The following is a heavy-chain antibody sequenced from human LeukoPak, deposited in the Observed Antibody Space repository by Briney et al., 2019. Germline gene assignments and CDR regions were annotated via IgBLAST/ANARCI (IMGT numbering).Heavy chain of an antibody. J-gene: IGHJ4*02. D-gene: IGHD3-22*01. CDR1: GASFNSDDQY. Sequence: SSETLSLTCTVSGASFNSDDQYWNWVRQSPGKGLEWIGSIHPSGMLYNNPSLESRVTMSRDTSKNQFSLNLNSVTAADTAVYFCSRGLDSRKLGYWGQGILVTVSS. V-gene: IGHV4-31*03. CDR3: SRGLDSRKLGY. CDR2: IHPSGML.